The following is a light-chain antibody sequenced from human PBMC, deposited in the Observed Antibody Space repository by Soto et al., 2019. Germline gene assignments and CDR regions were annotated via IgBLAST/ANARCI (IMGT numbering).Light chain of an antibody. V-gene: IGKV3-11*01. J-gene: IGKJ5*01. CDR3: QQRSNWAIT. Sequence: EIVLTQSPATLSLSPGERATLSFSASQSVSSYLAWYQQKPGQAPGLLIYDASNRATGIPARFSGSGSGTDFTLTISSLEPEDFAVYYCQQRSNWAITFGQGTRLEIK. CDR1: QSVSSY. CDR2: DAS.